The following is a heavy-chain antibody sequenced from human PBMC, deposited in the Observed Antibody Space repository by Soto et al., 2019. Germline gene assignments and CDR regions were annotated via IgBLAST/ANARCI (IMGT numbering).Heavy chain of an antibody. Sequence: PGQPLKISCKGSGYRFPRYSISWVRPMTGKGLEWMGRIDPSDSYTNYSPSFQGHVTISADKSISTAYLQWSSLKASDTAMYYCARGPIVGATGWFDPWGQGTLVTFSS. J-gene: IGHJ5*02. CDR2: IDPSDSYT. V-gene: IGHV5-10-1*01. CDR3: ARGPIVGATGWFDP. D-gene: IGHD1-26*01. CDR1: GYRFPRYS.